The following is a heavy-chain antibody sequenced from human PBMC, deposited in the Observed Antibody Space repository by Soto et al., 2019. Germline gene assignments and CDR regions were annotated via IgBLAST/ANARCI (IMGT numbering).Heavy chain of an antibody. CDR1: GFTFSSYS. CDR3: ARDVPLYYYDRKTDAFDI. Sequence: GGSLRLSCAASGFTFSSYSMNWVRQAPGKGLEWVSSISSSSSYIYYADSVKGRSTTSRDNAKNSLYLQMNSLRAEDTAVYYCARDVPLYYYDRKTDAFDIWGQGTMVTVSS. D-gene: IGHD3-22*01. V-gene: IGHV3-21*01. J-gene: IGHJ3*02. CDR2: ISSSSSYI.